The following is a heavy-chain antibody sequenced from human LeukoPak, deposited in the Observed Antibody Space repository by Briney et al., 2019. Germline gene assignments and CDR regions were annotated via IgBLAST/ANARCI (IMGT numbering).Heavy chain of an antibody. D-gene: IGHD3-22*01. CDR1: GFTFCGYC. V-gene: IGHV3-74*01. CDR3: ARSGWPYYFDY. J-gene: IGHJ4*02. Sequence: PGGSLRFSSAASGFTFCGYCMHWVRQAPGKGLVWVSRIHSDGSSTSYAESVRGRFTISRDDAKSTLYLQMNSLRAEGTAVYYCARSGWPYYFDYWGQGTLVTVSS. CDR2: IHSDGSST.